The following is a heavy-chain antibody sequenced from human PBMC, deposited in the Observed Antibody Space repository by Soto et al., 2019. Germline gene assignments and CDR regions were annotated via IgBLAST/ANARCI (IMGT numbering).Heavy chain of an antibody. V-gene: IGHV4-61*01. J-gene: IGHJ4*02. D-gene: IGHD4-17*01. CDR1: GGSVSSGSYY. CDR3: ARFRRDDYGDYFDY. Sequence: QVQLQESGPGLVKPSETLSLTCTVSGGSVSSGSYYWSWIQQPPGKGLEWIGYIYYSGSTNYNPSLKSRVTISVDTSKNQFSLKLSSVTAADTAVYYCARFRRDDYGDYFDYWGQGTLVTVSS. CDR2: IYYSGST.